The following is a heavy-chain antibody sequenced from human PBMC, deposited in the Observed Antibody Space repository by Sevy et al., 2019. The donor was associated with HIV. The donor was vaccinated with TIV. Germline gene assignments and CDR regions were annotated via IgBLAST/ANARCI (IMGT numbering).Heavy chain of an antibody. J-gene: IGHJ5*02. CDR2: IYHSGST. D-gene: IGHD1-1*01. CDR3: ARDALTTGWFDP. CDR1: GGSISSDNYS. Sequence: TLSLTCAVSGGSISSDNYSWSWMRQPLGKGLEWIGYIYHSGSTHYNLSLKSRVTISVDRSTNQFSLKLSSVTAADTAVYYCARDALTTGWFDPWGQGTLVTVSS. V-gene: IGHV4-30-2*01.